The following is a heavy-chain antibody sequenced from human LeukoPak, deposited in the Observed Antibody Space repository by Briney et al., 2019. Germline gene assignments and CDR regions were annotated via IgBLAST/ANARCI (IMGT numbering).Heavy chain of an antibody. CDR1: GGSFSGYY. CDR2: INHSGST. J-gene: IGHJ5*02. D-gene: IGHD4-11*01. CDR3: ARDVGYSNLYNWFDP. V-gene: IGHV4-34*01. Sequence: LETLSLTCAVYGGSFSGYYWSWIRQPPGKGLEWIGEINHSGSTNYNPSLKSRVTISVDTSKNQFSLKLSSVTAADTAVYYCARDVGYSNLYNWFDPWGQGTLVTVSS.